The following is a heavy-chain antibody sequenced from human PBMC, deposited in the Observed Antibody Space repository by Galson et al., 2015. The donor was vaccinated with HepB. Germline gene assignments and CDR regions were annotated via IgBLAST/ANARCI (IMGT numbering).Heavy chain of an antibody. Sequence: PALVKPTQTLTLTCTFSGFSLSTSGVGVGWIRQPPGKALEWLALIYGDDDKRYSPSLKSRLTITKDTSKNQVVLTMTNMDPVDTATYYCAHRMNCSSTSCYLDAFDIWGQGTMVTVSS. V-gene: IGHV2-5*02. CDR2: IYGDDDK. J-gene: IGHJ3*02. D-gene: IGHD2-2*01. CDR3: AHRMNCSSTSCYLDAFDI. CDR1: GFSLSTSGVG.